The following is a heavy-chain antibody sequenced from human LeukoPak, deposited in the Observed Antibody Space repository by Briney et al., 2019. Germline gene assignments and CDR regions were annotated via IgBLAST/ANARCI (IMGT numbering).Heavy chain of an antibody. V-gene: IGHV3-9*01. CDR1: GFTFDDYA. J-gene: IGHJ4*02. Sequence: PGGSLRLSCAASGFTFDDYAMHWVRQAPGKGLEWVSGISWNSGSIGYADSVKGRFTISRDNAKNSLYLQMNSLSAEDTALYYCAKGPGYYDFWSGLPYYFDYWGQGTLVTVSS. CDR2: ISWNSGSI. CDR3: AKGPGYYDFWSGLPYYFDY. D-gene: IGHD3-3*01.